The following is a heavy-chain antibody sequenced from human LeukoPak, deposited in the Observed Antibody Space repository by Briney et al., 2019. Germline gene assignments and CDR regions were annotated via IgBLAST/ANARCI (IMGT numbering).Heavy chain of an antibody. CDR2: ISYDGSNK. J-gene: IGHJ4*02. CDR3: ARDQYSSSPDY. Sequence: GGSLRLSCAAAGFTVSSYAMHWVRQAPGKGLEWVAVISYDGSNKYYADSVKGRFTISRDNSKNTLYLQMNSLRAEDTAVYYCARDQYSSSPDYWGQGTLVTVSS. D-gene: IGHD6-13*01. CDR1: GFTVSSYA. V-gene: IGHV3-30-3*01.